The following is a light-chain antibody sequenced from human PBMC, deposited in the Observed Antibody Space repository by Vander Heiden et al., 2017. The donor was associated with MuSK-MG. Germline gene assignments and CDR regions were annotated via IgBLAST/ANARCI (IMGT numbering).Light chain of an antibody. CDR2: APS. CDR1: QTISGY. CDR3: QQTDRTPWT. V-gene: IGKV1-39*01. Sequence: DIQMTQSPSSLSPSVGDRVTITCRASQTISGYLNWYQQDPGKGPKLLIYAPSSLQSGVPARFSGSGFGTDFNLTISRLQPEDFATYYCQQTDRTPWTFGQGTKVDIK. J-gene: IGKJ1*01.